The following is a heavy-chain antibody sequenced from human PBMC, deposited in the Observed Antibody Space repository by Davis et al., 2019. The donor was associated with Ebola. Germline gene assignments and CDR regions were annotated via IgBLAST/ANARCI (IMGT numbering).Heavy chain of an antibody. CDR3: ARIHYYYGMDV. Sequence: SETLSLTCTVFGGSISSDSYYWGWIRQPPGKGLEWIGYIYYSGSTNYNPSLKSRVTISVDTSKNQFSLKLSSVTAADTAVYYCARIHYYYGMDVWGQGTTVTVSS. V-gene: IGHV4-61*01. J-gene: IGHJ6*02. CDR2: IYYSGST. CDR1: GGSISSDSYY.